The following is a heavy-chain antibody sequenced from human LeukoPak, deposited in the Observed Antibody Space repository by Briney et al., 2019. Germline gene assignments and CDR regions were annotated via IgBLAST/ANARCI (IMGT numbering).Heavy chain of an antibody. V-gene: IGHV4-39*07. CDR3: ASRTEYSYGYY. Sequence: PSEALSLTCTVSGGSISSSSYYWGWIRQPPGKGLEWIGSIYYSGSTYYNPSLKSRVTMSVDTSKNQFSLKLSSVTAADTAVYYCASRTEYSYGYYWGQGTLVTVSS. D-gene: IGHD5-18*01. J-gene: IGHJ4*02. CDR2: IYYSGST. CDR1: GGSISSSSYY.